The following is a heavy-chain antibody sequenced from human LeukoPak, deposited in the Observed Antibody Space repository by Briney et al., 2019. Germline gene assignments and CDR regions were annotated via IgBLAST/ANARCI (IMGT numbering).Heavy chain of an antibody. V-gene: IGHV1-8*01. CDR2: MNPNSGNT. D-gene: IGHD3-22*01. CDR1: GYTFTSYD. CDR3: ARGGLPPMIVVAKGFDL. Sequence: XSVKVSCKASGYTFTSYDINWVRQATGQGLEWMGWMNPNSGNTGYAQKFQGRVTMTRNTSISTAYMELSSLRSEDTAVYYCARGGLPPMIVVAKGFDLWGRGTLVTVSS. J-gene: IGHJ2*01.